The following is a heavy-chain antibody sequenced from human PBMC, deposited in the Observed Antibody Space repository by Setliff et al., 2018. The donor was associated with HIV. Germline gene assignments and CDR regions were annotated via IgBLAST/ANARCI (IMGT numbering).Heavy chain of an antibody. D-gene: IGHD3-22*01. CDR3: ARDHRPNYYDNSGSPGY. CDR2: INAGNGNT. Sequence: ASVKVPCKSSGYTFTSYTMHWVRQAPGQRLEWMGRINAGNGNTKYSQKFQGRVTITRDTSATTAYMELSSLRSEDTAVYYCARDHRPNYYDNSGSPGYWGQGTLVTVSS. CDR1: GYTFTSYT. V-gene: IGHV1-3*01. J-gene: IGHJ4*02.